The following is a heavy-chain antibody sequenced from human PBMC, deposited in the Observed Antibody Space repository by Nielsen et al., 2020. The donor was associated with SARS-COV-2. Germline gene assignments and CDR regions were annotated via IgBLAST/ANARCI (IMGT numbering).Heavy chain of an antibody. CDR2: IYYSGST. D-gene: IGHD3-22*01. V-gene: IGHV4-59*04. CDR3: ASSSGYYSPLDY. Sequence: ESLKISCTVSVGSISSYYWSWIRQPPGKGLEWIGYIYYSGSTYYNPSLKSRVTISVDTSKNQFSLKLSSVTAADTAVYYCASSSGYYSPLDYWGQGTLVTVSS. CDR1: VGSISSYY. J-gene: IGHJ4*02.